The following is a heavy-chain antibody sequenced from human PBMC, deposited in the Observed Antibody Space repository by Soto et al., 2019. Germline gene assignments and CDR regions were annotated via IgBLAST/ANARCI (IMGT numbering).Heavy chain of an antibody. CDR1: GYTFSNFW. V-gene: IGHV5-51*04. J-gene: IGHJ4*02. D-gene: IGHD6-13*01. CDR3: ARSPHSSPYFDY. Sequence: GESLKISCQCSGYTFSNFWIGWVRQLPGKGLEWMGIIYPGDHETRYSPSFHGKVTISADKPINTAYLQWNSLEASDTAFYFCARSPHSSPYFDYWGQGALVTVSS. CDR2: IYPGDHET.